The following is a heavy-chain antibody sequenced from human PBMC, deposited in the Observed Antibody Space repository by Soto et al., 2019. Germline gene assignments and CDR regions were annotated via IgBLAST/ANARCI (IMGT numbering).Heavy chain of an antibody. CDR1: GYTFATYS. D-gene: IGHD2-2*01. J-gene: IGHJ4*02. Sequence: EVQLLESGGGLVQPGGSLRLSCAASGYTFATYSMTWVRQAPGKGLEWVSGITSCSATYYADSAKGRFTISRDNARNTLYLQMNSLRAEDTAVYFCAKKGCSTTSCPSYYDYWGLGTLVTVSS. CDR3: AKKGCSTTSCPSYYDY. V-gene: IGHV3-23*01. CDR2: ITSCSAT.